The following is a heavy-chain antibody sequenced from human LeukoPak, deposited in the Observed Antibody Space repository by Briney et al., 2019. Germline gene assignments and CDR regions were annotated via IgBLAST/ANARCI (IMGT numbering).Heavy chain of an antibody. CDR2: INAGNGNT. V-gene: IGHV1-3*01. D-gene: IGHD3-22*01. CDR3: ARDLYYYDSSGYYYVNNWFDP. J-gene: IGHJ5*02. Sequence: GASVKVSRKASGYTFTSYAMHWVRQAPGQRLEWMGWINAGNGNTKYSQKFQGRVTITRDTSASTAYMELSSLRSEDTAVYYCARDLYYYDSSGYYYVNNWFDPWGQGTLVTVSS. CDR1: GYTFTSYA.